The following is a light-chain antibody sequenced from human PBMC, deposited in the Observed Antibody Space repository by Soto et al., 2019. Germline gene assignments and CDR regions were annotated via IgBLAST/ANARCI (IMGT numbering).Light chain of an antibody. V-gene: IGKV3-15*01. J-gene: IGKJ1*01. Sequence: EIVMTQSPATLSVSPGERATLSCRASQSVSSNLAWYQQKPGQAPRLLIYGASTRATGIPARLSGSGSGTEFTLTISSLQSEDFAVYYCQQYNNWPPWTFGQGNKVEIK. CDR3: QQYNNWPPWT. CDR2: GAS. CDR1: QSVSSN.